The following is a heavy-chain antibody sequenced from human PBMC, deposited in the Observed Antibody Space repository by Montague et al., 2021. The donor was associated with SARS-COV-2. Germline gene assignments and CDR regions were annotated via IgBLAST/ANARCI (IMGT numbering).Heavy chain of an antibody. J-gene: IGHJ3*02. CDR3: AGWGLNNAFDI. Sequence: SETLSLTCFVSGDSISRSHYFWAWIRQPPGMVLEWVGSVYSTGNTYYHPALKSRVTISIDTSKNHFSLRLSSVTAADSAVFYCAGWGLNNAFDIWGLGTMVTVSS. CDR2: VYSTGNT. D-gene: IGHD1/OR15-1a*01. CDR1: GDSISRSHYF. V-gene: IGHV4-39*02.